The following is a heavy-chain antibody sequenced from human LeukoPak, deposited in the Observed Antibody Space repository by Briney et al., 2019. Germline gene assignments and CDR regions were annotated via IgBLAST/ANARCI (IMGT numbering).Heavy chain of an antibody. V-gene: IGHV4-39*01. Sequence: SETLSLTCTVSGDXISSGNYYWGWIRQPPGKWLEWIGGIYYSGSTYYNPSLKSRVTISVDTSKNQFSLKLSSVTAADTAVYYCARRVSYRNCFDPWGQGTLVTVSS. CDR1: GDXISSGNYY. CDR3: ARRVSYRNCFDP. D-gene: IGHD1-26*01. J-gene: IGHJ5*02. CDR2: IYYSGST.